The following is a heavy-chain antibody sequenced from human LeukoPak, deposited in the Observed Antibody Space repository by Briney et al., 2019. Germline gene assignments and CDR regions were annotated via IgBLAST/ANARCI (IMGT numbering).Heavy chain of an antibody. J-gene: IGHJ6*03. CDR1: GFTFSGSA. V-gene: IGHV3-73*01. Sequence: PGGSLRLSCAASGFTFSGSAMHWVRQASGKGLEWVGRIRSEANSYATAYAASVKGRFTISRDDSKNTAYLQMNSLKTEDTAVYYCTTPELQYGDYYYYYYMDVWGKGTTVTVSS. CDR3: TTPELQYGDYYYYYYMDV. CDR2: IRSEANSYAT. D-gene: IGHD4-17*01.